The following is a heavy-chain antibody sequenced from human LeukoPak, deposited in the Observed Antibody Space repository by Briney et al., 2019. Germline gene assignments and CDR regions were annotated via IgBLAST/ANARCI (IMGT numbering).Heavy chain of an antibody. CDR1: GFTFSSYE. CDR3: AKDAGIAAAGLVWNWFDP. CDR2: IRYDGSNK. V-gene: IGHV3-30*02. D-gene: IGHD6-13*01. J-gene: IGHJ5*02. Sequence: GGSLRLSCAASGFTFSSYEMNWVRQAPGKGLEWVAFIRYDGSNKYYADSVKGRFTISRDNSKNTLYLQVNSLRAEDTAVYYCAKDAGIAAAGLVWNWFDPWGQGTLVTVSS.